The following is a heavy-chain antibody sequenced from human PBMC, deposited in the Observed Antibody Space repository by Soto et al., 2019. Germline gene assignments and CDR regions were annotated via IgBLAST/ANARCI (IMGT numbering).Heavy chain of an antibody. CDR1: GFTFRNSG. Sequence: LRLSCAASGFTFRNSGMSWVRQAPGKGLQWVSSISDDAADTYYADSVKGRFTISRDNSKNTLSLQMSSLRVEDTAIYYCAKSFSTYSLGKFDYWGQGALVTVSS. V-gene: IGHV3-23*01. D-gene: IGHD5-18*01. CDR2: ISDDAADT. J-gene: IGHJ4*02. CDR3: AKSFSTYSLGKFDY.